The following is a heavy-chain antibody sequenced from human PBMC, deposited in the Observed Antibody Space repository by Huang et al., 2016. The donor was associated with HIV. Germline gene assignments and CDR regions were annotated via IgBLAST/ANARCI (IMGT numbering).Heavy chain of an antibody. J-gene: IGHJ3*02. CDR2: IKYDGSEK. CDR1: GFSFINYG. Sequence: QVYLVASGGGVVQPGGSLRLSCAASGFSFINYGIHWVRLAPGTGLEWVTFIKYDGSEKKYADSVKGRVSISRDNSRNTVFVQMNSLRPEDTAIYYCSARRRDAYKGYSFEIWGQGTVVFVSS. CDR3: SARRRDAYKGYSFEI. D-gene: IGHD6-13*01. V-gene: IGHV3-30*02.